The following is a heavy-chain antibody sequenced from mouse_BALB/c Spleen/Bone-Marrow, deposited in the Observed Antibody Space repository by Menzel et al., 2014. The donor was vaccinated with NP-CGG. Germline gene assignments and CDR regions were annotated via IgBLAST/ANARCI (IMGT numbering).Heavy chain of an antibody. CDR2: INSNGGST. CDR1: GFTFSSYG. D-gene: IGHD2-3*01. V-gene: IGHV5-6-3*01. CDR3: ARDGYYVFYAIDY. Sequence: EVQLVESGGGLVQPGGSLKLSCAASGFTFSSYGVSWVRQTPDKRLELVATINSNGGSTYYPDSVKGRFTISRDNAKNTLYLQMSSLKSEDTAMYYCARDGYYVFYAIDYWGQGTSVTVSS. J-gene: IGHJ4*01.